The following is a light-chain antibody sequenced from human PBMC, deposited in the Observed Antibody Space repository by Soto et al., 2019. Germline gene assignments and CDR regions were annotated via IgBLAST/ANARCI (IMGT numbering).Light chain of an antibody. Sequence: QSVLTQPRSVSGSPGQSVTISCTGTSSDVGGYNYFSWYQQHPGKAPKLMIYDVSKRPSGVSDRFSGSKSGNTASLTISGLQAEDEADYYCCSYAGSYTYVFGTGTKVTVL. J-gene: IGLJ1*01. CDR2: DVS. V-gene: IGLV2-11*01. CDR3: CSYAGSYTYV. CDR1: SSDVGGYNY.